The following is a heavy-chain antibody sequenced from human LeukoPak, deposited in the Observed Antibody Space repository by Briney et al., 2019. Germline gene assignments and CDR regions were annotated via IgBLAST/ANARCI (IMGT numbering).Heavy chain of an antibody. V-gene: IGHV4-4*07. D-gene: IGHD3-22*01. J-gene: IGHJ3*02. Sequence: SETLSLTCTVSGGSISSYYWSWIRQPAGKGLEWIGRIYYSGSTNYNPSLKSRVTISVDTSKNQFSLKLSSVTAADTAVYYCARGHDSSGYYLALYAFDIWGQGTMVTVSS. CDR1: GGSISSYY. CDR2: IYYSGST. CDR3: ARGHDSSGYYLALYAFDI.